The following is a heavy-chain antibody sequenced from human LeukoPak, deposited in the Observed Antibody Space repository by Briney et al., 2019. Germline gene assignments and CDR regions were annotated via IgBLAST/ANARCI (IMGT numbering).Heavy chain of an antibody. CDR1: GFTFSSYW. J-gene: IGHJ4*02. CDR2: INSDGTIT. V-gene: IGHV3-74*01. CDR3: SNIQLG. Sequence: HTGGSLGLSCAASGFTFSSYWMHWVRQAPGKGLVWVSRINSDGTITTYADSVKGRFTISRDNAKNTLYLQVNSLRAEDTAMYYCSNIQLGGGQGTLVTVSS. D-gene: IGHD1-1*01.